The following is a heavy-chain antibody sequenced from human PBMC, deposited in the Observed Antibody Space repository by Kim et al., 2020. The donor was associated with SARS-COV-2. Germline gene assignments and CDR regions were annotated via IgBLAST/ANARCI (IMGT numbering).Heavy chain of an antibody. CDR3: ARDYRARWELLPGGWFDP. J-gene: IGHJ5*02. CDR1: GYTFTSYA. CDR2: INAGNGNT. V-gene: IGHV1-3*01. Sequence: ASVKVSCKVSGYTFTSYAMHWVRQAPGQRLEWMGWINAGNGNTKYSQKFQGRVTITRDTSASTAYMELSSLRSEDTAVYYCARDYRARWELLPGGWFDPWGQGTLVTVSS. D-gene: IGHD1-26*01.